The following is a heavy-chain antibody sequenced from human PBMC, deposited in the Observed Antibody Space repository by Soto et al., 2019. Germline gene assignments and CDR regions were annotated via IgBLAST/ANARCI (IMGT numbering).Heavy chain of an antibody. CDR1: GFTFSSYA. CDR3: AKIVVVVPAAKRRDGMDV. J-gene: IGHJ6*02. Sequence: EVQLLESGGGLVQPGGSLRLSCAASGFTFSSYAMSWVRQAPGKGLEWVSAISGSGGSTYYADSVKGRFTISRDNSKNTLYLQMNSLRAEDTAVYYCAKIVVVVPAAKRRDGMDVWGQGTTVTVSS. D-gene: IGHD2-2*01. V-gene: IGHV3-23*01. CDR2: ISGSGGST.